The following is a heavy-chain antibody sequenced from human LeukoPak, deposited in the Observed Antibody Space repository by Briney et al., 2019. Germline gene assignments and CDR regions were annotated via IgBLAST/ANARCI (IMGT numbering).Heavy chain of an antibody. CDR2: ITGSSDSI. CDR3: AKVPRTNHDNFFDY. D-gene: IGHD2-8*01. V-gene: IGHV3-48*01. J-gene: IGHJ4*02. CDR1: GFTFGDYA. Sequence: QTGGSLRLSCTASGFTFGDYAMNWLRQAPGKGLEWVSYITGSSDSILYADSVKSRFTISRDNAKNSVYLQMNSLRAEDTALYYCAKVPRTNHDNFFDYWGQGTLVTVSS.